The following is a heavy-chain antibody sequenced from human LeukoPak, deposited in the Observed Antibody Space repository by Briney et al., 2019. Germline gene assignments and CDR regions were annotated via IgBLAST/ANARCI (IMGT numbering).Heavy chain of an antibody. CDR3: ARGGAYCGGDCYLDY. Sequence: RASETLSLTCTVSGGSISRYYWNWIRQPAGKGLEWIGRIYTSGTTNYNPSLKSRVTMSVDTSKNQFSLKLSSVTAADTAVYYCARGGAYCGGDCYLDYWGQGTPVTVSS. CDR2: IYTSGTT. CDR1: GGSISRYY. J-gene: IGHJ4*02. V-gene: IGHV4-4*07. D-gene: IGHD2-21*02.